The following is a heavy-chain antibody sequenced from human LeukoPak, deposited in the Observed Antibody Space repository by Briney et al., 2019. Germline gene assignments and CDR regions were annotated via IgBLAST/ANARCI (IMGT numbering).Heavy chain of an antibody. CDR1: GFTFSSYA. V-gene: IGHV3-7*01. CDR3: ARGHYGMDV. CDR2: INQDGSQK. J-gene: IGHJ6*02. Sequence: GGSLRLSCAASGFTFSSYAMSWVRQAPGKGLEWVANINQDGSQKYYVDSVKGRFTISRDNAKNSVYLQMNSLRDEDTAVYYCARGHYGMDVWGQGTTVTVSS.